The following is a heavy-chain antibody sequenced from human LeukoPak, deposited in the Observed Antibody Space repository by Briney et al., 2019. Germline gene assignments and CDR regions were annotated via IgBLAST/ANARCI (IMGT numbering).Heavy chain of an antibody. CDR3: ARRNWNYGWFDP. CDR1: GGSINSSNYY. Sequence: PSETLSLTCTVSGGSINSSNYYWGWIRQPPGKGLEWIGSIYYSGSTYCNPSLKSRVTISVDTSKNQFSLRLSSVTAADTAMYYCARRNWNYGWFDPWGQGTLVTVSS. V-gene: IGHV4-39*07. J-gene: IGHJ5*02. CDR2: IYYSGST. D-gene: IGHD1-7*01.